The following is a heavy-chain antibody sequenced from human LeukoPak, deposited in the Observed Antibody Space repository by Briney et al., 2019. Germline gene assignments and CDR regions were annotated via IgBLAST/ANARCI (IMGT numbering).Heavy chain of an antibody. Sequence: ASVKVSCKASGYTFTSYYMHWVRQAPGQGLEWMGIINPSGGSTSYAQKFQGRVTMTRDTSISTAYMELSRLRSDDTAVYYCARYSGYDAFDIWGQGTMVTVSS. CDR2: INPSGGST. CDR1: GYTFTSYY. J-gene: IGHJ3*02. D-gene: IGHD3-9*01. CDR3: ARYSGYDAFDI. V-gene: IGHV1-46*01.